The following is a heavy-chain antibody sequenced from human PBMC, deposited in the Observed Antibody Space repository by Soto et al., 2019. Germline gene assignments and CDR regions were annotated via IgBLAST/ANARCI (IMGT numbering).Heavy chain of an antibody. Sequence: GGSLRLSCAAIGFTFEDHAMHWIRQVPGKGLEWVAGINWNSGITGYADSVKGRFTISRDNANNSLHLEMNSLKSEDTALYYCAKGRGALTVVSNWFDPWGQGTLVTVSS. V-gene: IGHV3-9*01. CDR1: GFTFEDHA. CDR2: INWNSGIT. D-gene: IGHD3-22*01. J-gene: IGHJ5*02. CDR3: AKGRGALTVVSNWFDP.